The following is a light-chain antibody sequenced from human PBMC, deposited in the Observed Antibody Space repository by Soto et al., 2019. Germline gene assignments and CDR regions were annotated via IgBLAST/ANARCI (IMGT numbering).Light chain of an antibody. V-gene: IGKV3-20*01. CDR2: GAS. Sequence: IVLTQAPGTLSFSPGEIATLSFRAMQTVTSNYLAWYQQKPGQAPRLLIYGASGRATGIPDRFSGSGSGTDFTLTISRLEPEDLAVYYCQQYGSSPETFGQGTKVDIK. J-gene: IGKJ1*01. CDR1: QTVTSNY. CDR3: QQYGSSPET.